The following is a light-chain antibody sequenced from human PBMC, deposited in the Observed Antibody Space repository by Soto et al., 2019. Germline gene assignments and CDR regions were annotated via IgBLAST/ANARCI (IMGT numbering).Light chain of an antibody. CDR2: RDV. J-gene: IGLJ1*01. CDR1: YIGAKS. CDR3: QVWDSGTGV. V-gene: IGLV3-9*01. Sequence: SYELTQPPSVSVALGQTATITCGGDYIGAKSVHWYQQKPGQAPVLVIFRDVNRPSGIPERFSGSESGNTATLTITRAQVEDEAQYFCQVWDSGTGVFGPGTKLTVL.